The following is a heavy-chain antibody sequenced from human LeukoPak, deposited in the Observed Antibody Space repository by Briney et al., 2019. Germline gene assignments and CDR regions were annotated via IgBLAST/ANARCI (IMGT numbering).Heavy chain of an antibody. D-gene: IGHD4-17*01. J-gene: IGHJ4*02. Sequence: GATVQVSCKASGYTFTSYDFNWVRQATGQGLEWMGWMNPNSDITGYAQKCQGRVTMTRNTPISTAYMELSSLRSEDTAVYYCARVQFDYGDYDFDYWGQGTLVTVSS. CDR1: GYTFTSYD. CDR3: ARVQFDYGDYDFDY. CDR2: MNPNSDIT. V-gene: IGHV1-8*01.